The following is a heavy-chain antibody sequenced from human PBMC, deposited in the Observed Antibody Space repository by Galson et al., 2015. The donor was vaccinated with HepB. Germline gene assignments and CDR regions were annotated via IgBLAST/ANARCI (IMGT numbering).Heavy chain of an antibody. CDR3: ARPLGYCSSTSCDHPDAFDI. J-gene: IGHJ3*02. D-gene: IGHD2-2*01. Sequence: SLRLSCAASGFTFSSYSMNWVRQAPGKGLEWVSSISSSSSYIYYADSVKGRFTISRDNAKNSLYLQMNSLRAEDTAVYYCARPLGYCSSTSCDHPDAFDIWGQGTMVTVSS. CDR2: ISSSSSYI. CDR1: GFTFSSYS. V-gene: IGHV3-21*01.